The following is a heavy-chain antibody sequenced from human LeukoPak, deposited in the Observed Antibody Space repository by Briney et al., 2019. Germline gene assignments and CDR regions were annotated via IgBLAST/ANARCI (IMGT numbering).Heavy chain of an antibody. Sequence: PEGSLRLSCAASGFTFSSYSMNWVRQAPGKGLEWVSSISSSSSYIYYADSVKGRFTISRDNAKNSLYLQMNSLRAEDTAVYYCAREMQPGYSSSAIFDYWGQGTLVTVSS. J-gene: IGHJ4*02. D-gene: IGHD6-13*01. CDR2: ISSSSSYI. CDR3: AREMQPGYSSSAIFDY. V-gene: IGHV3-21*01. CDR1: GFTFSSYS.